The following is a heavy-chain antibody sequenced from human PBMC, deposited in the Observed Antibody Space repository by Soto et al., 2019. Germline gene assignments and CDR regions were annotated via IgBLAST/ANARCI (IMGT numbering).Heavy chain of an antibody. CDR1: GGSVSSGSYY. CDR2: IYYSGST. J-gene: IGHJ5*02. Sequence: ETLSLTCTVSGGSVSSGSYYWSWIRQPPGKGLEWIGYIYYSGSTNYNPSLKSRVTISVDTSKNQFSLKLSSVTAADTAVYYCAREDSSSWHSNGWFDPWGQGTLVTVSS. CDR3: AREDSSSWHSNGWFDP. V-gene: IGHV4-61*01. D-gene: IGHD6-13*01.